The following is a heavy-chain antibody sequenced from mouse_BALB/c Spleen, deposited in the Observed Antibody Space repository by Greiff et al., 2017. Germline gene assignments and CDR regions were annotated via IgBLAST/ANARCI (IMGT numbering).Heavy chain of an antibody. Sequence: EVQLQESGGGLVKPGGSLKLSCAASGFTFSSYTMSWVRQTPEKRLEWVATISSGGSYTYYPDSVKGRFTISRDNAKNTLYLQMSSLKSEDTAMYYCTRETTATWFAYWGQGTLVTVSA. J-gene: IGHJ3*01. CDR1: GFTFSSYT. V-gene: IGHV5-6-4*01. CDR3: TRETTATWFAY. CDR2: ISSGGSYT. D-gene: IGHD1-2*01.